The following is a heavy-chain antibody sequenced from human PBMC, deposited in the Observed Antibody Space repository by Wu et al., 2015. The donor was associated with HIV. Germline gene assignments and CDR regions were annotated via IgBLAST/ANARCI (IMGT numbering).Heavy chain of an antibody. CDR1: SAAFSTYG. V-gene: IGHV1-18*01. J-gene: IGHJ2*01. Sequence: QVHVVQSGAEVKKPGDSVKVSCKASSAAFSTYGIAWVRQAPGQGLEFLGWISTLKGHTYFEQKFRGRVTMTTDTPSNIVYLELRSLRSDDTAVYYCAIHSLDYGXNFXYFDLWGRGSLVTVSS. CDR2: ISTLKGHT. D-gene: IGHD4-17*01. CDR3: AIHSLDYGXNFXYFDL.